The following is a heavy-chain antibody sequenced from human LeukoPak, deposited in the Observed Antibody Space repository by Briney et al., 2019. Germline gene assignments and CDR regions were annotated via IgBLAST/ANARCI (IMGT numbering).Heavy chain of an antibody. D-gene: IGHD1-14*01. J-gene: IGHJ4*02. CDR1: GFTFSSYS. V-gene: IGHV3-21*01. CDR3: ARGHQKRGQPHDY. CDR2: ISSSSYM. Sequence: PGGSLRLSCAASGFTFSSYSMNWVRQAPGKGLEWVSSISSSSYMYYADSVKGRFTISRDNAKNSLYLQMNSLRAEDTAVYYCARGHQKRGQPHDYWGQGTLVTVSS.